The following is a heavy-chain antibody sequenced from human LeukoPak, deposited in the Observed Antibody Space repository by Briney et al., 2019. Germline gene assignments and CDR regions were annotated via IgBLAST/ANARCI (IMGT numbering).Heavy chain of an antibody. V-gene: IGHV3-43*02. Sequence: GGSLRLSCTASGFTFDAFSMHWVRQTPGTGLEWVSLISGDGLTTHSADSVKGRFTISRDNSKNTLYLQMNSLRAEDTAVYYCARDKAYGSGSSPFDCWGQGTLVTVSS. J-gene: IGHJ4*02. D-gene: IGHD3-10*01. CDR3: ARDKAYGSGSSPFDC. CDR2: ISGDGLTT. CDR1: GFTFDAFS.